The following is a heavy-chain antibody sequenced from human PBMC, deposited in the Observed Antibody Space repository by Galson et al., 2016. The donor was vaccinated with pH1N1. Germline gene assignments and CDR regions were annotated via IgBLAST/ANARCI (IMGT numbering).Heavy chain of an antibody. V-gene: IGHV4-4*06. D-gene: IGHD3-10*01. CDR2: GRA. Sequence: GRADYSSSLKSRVTMSLVTSKNQVSLTLSSVAAADTAVYFCATGGGSQMGYYYYGLDVWGQGITVTVSS. J-gene: IGHJ6*02. CDR3: ATGGGSQMGYYYYGLDV.